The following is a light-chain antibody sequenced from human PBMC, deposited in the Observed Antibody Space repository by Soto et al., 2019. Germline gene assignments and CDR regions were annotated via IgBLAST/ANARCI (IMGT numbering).Light chain of an antibody. CDR3: KQYNNWPPGT. CDR2: GAS. V-gene: IGKV3-15*01. Sequence: EIVMTQSPATLSVSPGERATLSCRASQSVSGNLAWYQQKPGQAPRLLIYGASTRANGIPARFSGSGSGTEFTLPISRQQSEDFALYYCKQYNNWPPGTFGQGTKEEIK. J-gene: IGKJ1*01. CDR1: QSVSGN.